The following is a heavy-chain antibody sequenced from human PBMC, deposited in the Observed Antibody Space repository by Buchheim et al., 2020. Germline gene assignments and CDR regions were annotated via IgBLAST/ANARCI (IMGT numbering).Heavy chain of an antibody. CDR3: ARGYYDSSGSQYYFDY. CDR1: GFTFSSYW. D-gene: IGHD3-22*01. V-gene: IGHV3-7*01. Sequence: EVQLVESGGGLVQPGGSLRLSCVASGFTFSSYWMSWVRQAPGKGLQWVANIKQDGSDKNYVDSVKGRFTISRENAKKSLYVQMNSLRAEDTAVYYCARGYYDSSGSQYYFDYWGQGT. J-gene: IGHJ4*02. CDR2: IKQDGSDK.